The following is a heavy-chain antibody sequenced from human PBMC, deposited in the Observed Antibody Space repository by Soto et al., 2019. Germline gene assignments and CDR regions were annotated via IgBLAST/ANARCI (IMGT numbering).Heavy chain of an antibody. Sequence: QVQLAQSGAEVKKPGASVKVSCKASGYTFTRYNMHWVRQAPGQRLEWMGWINAGNGNTKYSQKFQGRVTITRDTSANTAYMELSSLISEDTAVYYCARPKDYDDCLDYWGQGTLVTVSS. CDR2: INAGNGNT. CDR1: GYTFTRYN. J-gene: IGHJ4*02. D-gene: IGHD3-22*01. V-gene: IGHV1-3*01. CDR3: ARPKDYDDCLDY.